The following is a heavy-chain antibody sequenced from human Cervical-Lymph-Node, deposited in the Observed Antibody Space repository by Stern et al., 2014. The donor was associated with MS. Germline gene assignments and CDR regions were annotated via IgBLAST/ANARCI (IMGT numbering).Heavy chain of an antibody. CDR2: IYPGDSDT. J-gene: IGHJ4*02. Sequence: EVQLVQSGAEVKKPGESLKISCKGSGFNFTTYWIHWVRQMPGKGLEWMGIIYPGDSDTRYGPSFEGQVTISVDKSISTAYLQWNNLKASDTAIYYCARQRYFDYWGQGTLVTVSS. CDR1: GFNFTTYW. CDR3: ARQRYFDY. V-gene: IGHV5-51*01.